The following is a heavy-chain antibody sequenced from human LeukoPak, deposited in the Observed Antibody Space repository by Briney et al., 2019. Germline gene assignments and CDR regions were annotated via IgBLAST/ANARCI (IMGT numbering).Heavy chain of an antibody. D-gene: IGHD3-22*01. V-gene: IGHV1-69*06. CDR2: IIPIFGTA. Sequence: SVKVSCKASGGTFSSYAISWVRQAPGQGLAWMGRIIPIFGTANYAQKFRGRVTITADKSTSTAYMELSSLRSEDTAVYYCARDGYYDSSGYFRAEYFQHWGQGTLVTVSS. CDR1: GGTFSSYA. CDR3: ARDGYYDSSGYFRAEYFQH. J-gene: IGHJ1*01.